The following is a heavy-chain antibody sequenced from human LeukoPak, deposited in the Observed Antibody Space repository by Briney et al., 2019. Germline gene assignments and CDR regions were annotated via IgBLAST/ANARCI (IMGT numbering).Heavy chain of an antibody. CDR1: GYTFTNFY. D-gene: IGHD6-19*01. Sequence: ASVTVSCKASGYTFTNFYMHWVRQAPGQGLEWMGIINPSGGTTTYAQKFQGRVTMTRDTSTNTVYMDLSSLRSEDTAVYYCARDVSAGSQFFDYWAREPWSPSPQ. J-gene: IGHJ4*02. CDR3: ARDVSAGSQFFDY. V-gene: IGHV1-46*01. CDR2: INPSGGTT.